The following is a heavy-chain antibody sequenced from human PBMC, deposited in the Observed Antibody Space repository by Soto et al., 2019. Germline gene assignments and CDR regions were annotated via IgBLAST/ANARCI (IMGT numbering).Heavy chain of an antibody. CDR2: INHSGST. J-gene: IGHJ4*02. Sequence: QVQLQQWGAGLLKPSETLSLTCAVYGGSFSGYYWSWIRQPPGKGLEWIGEINHSGSTNYNPSLKSRVTIAVDTSKNQFSRKLSFVTAADTAVYYCARGGAVAGSSRACDYWGQGTLVTVSS. CDR1: GGSFSGYY. D-gene: IGHD6-19*01. V-gene: IGHV4-34*01. CDR3: ARGGAVAGSSRACDY.